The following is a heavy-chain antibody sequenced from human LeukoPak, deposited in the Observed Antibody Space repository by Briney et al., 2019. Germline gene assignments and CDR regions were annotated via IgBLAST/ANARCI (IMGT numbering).Heavy chain of an antibody. CDR2: IYTSGST. D-gene: IGHD1-7*01. V-gene: IGHV4-4*07. Sequence: SGTLSLTCTVSGGSISSYYWSWIRQPAGKGLEWIGRIYTSGSTNYNPSLKSRVTISVDTSKNQFSLKLSSVTAADTAVYYCARVSYNWNYLSSFDYWGQGTLVTVSS. CDR1: GGSISSYY. J-gene: IGHJ4*02. CDR3: ARVSYNWNYLSSFDY.